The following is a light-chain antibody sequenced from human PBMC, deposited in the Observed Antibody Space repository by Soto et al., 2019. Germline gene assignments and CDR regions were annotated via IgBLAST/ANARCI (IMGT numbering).Light chain of an antibody. V-gene: IGLV2-23*01. CDR2: EGS. Sequence: QSALTQPASVAGSPGQSITISCTGTSSDVGSYNLVSWYQQHPGKAPKLMICEGSKRPSGVSNRFSGSKSGNTASLTISGLQAEDEADYYCCSYAGSSPGVFGGGTKLTVL. J-gene: IGLJ3*02. CDR3: CSYAGSSPGV. CDR1: SSDVGSYNL.